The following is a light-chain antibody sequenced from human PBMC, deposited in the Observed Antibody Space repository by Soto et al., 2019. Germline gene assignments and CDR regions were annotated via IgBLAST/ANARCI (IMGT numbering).Light chain of an antibody. Sequence: QSALTQPASVSGSPGQSITISCTGTSSDVGGYNYVSWYQVHPGKVPKLMIYEVSNRPSGISNRFSGSKSGNTASLTISGLQAEDEADYYCSSYTSSSTLYVFGTGTKVTV. CDR2: EVS. CDR1: SSDVGGYNY. CDR3: SSYTSSSTLYV. V-gene: IGLV2-14*01. J-gene: IGLJ1*01.